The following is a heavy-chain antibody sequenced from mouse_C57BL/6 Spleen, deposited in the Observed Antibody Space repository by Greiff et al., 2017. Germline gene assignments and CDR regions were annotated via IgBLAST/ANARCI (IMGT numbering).Heavy chain of an antibody. CDR2: IYPGDGDT. CDR3: AREREGYDPWFAY. CDR1: GYAFSSYW. D-gene: IGHD2-2*01. Sequence: VQLQQSGAELVKPGASVKISCKASGYAFSSYWMNWVKQRPGKGLEWIGQIYPGDGDTNYNGKFKGKATLTADKSSSTAYMQLSSLTSEDSAVYFCAREREGYDPWFAYWGQGTLVTVSA. V-gene: IGHV1-80*01. J-gene: IGHJ3*01.